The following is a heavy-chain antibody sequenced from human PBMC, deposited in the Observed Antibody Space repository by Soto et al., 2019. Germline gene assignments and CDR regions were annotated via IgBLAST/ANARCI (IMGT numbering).Heavy chain of an antibody. Sequence: ASVKVSCKVSGYTLTELSMHWVRQAPGQGLEWMGGIIPIFGTANYAQKFQGRVTITADESTSTAYMELSSLRSEDTTVYYCARDRYSSSWYGGDYYYGMDVWGQGTTVTVSS. CDR2: IIPIFGTA. CDR1: GYTLTELS. J-gene: IGHJ6*02. D-gene: IGHD6-13*01. CDR3: ARDRYSSSWYGGDYYYGMDV. V-gene: IGHV1-69*13.